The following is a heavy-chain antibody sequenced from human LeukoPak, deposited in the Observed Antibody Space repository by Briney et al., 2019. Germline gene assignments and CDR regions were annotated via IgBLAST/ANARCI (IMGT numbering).Heavy chain of an antibody. D-gene: IGHD6-19*01. CDR3: AREAVAGTRRWFDP. CDR2: IYYSGST. CDR1: GGSISSGGYY. Sequence: SQTLSLTCTVSGGSISSGGYYWSWIRQHPGEGLEWIGYIYYSGSTYYNPSLKSRVTISVDTSKNQFSLKLSSVTAADTAVYYCAREAVAGTRRWFDPWGQGTLVTVSS. J-gene: IGHJ5*02. V-gene: IGHV4-31*03.